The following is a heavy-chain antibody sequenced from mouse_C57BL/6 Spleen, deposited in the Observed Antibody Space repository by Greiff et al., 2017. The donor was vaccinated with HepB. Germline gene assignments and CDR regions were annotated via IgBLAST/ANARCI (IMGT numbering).Heavy chain of an antibody. J-gene: IGHJ4*01. V-gene: IGHV1-82*01. CDR1: GYAFSSSW. CDR3: ASITTVVDYYAMDY. Sequence: QVQLQQSGPELVKPGASVKISCKASGYAFSSSWMNWVKQRPGKGLEWIGRIYPGDGDTNYNGKFKGKATLTADKSSSTAYMQLSSLTSEDSAVYFCASITTVVDYYAMDYWGQGTSVTVSS. D-gene: IGHD1-1*01. CDR2: IYPGDGDT.